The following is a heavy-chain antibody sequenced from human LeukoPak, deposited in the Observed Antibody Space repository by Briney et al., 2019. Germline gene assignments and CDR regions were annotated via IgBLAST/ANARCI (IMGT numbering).Heavy chain of an antibody. Sequence: ASVKVSCKASGYTFVSYDLNWIRQARGQGLEWMGWMDPNTGNVGYAPKFQGRVAMTRNLSIDTAYLELNSLRSDDSAVYYCARGPARFDHWGQGSLVTVSS. CDR2: MDPNTGNV. CDR3: ARGPARFDH. CDR1: GYTFVSYD. J-gene: IGHJ4*02. V-gene: IGHV1-8*01.